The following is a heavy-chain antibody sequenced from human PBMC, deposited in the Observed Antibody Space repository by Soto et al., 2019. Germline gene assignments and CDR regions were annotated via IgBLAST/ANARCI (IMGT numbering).Heavy chain of an antibody. CDR2: IYGDDDK. CDR3: AHRRKDGGSYVAFDY. V-gene: IGHV2-5*02. CDR1: GFSLSTSAVG. D-gene: IGHD1-26*01. J-gene: IGHJ4*02. Sequence: QITLKESGPTLVKPTQTLTLTCTFSGFSLSTSAVGVGWIRQPPGKALEWLTLIYGDDDKRYSPSLKTRLTVTKDTSKNQVVLIMTNMDPVDTATYYCAHRRKDGGSYVAFDYWGQGTLVTVSS.